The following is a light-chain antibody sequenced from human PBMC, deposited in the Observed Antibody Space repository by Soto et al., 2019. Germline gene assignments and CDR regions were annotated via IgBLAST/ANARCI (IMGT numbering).Light chain of an antibody. CDR3: SSYTSSSTLV. J-gene: IGLJ3*02. V-gene: IGLV2-14*03. Sequence: QSALTQPASVSGSPGQSITISCTGTSSDVGGYSYVSWYQHHPGRAPKLMIYDVNSRPSGVSNRFSGSKSGNTASLTISGLQAEDEAEYYCSSYTSSSTLVFGGGTKLTVL. CDR2: DVN. CDR1: SSDVGGYSY.